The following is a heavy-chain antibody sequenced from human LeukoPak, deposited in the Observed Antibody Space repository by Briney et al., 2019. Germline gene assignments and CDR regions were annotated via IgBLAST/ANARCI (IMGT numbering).Heavy chain of an antibody. CDR3: AKGERGSYPFIDFDY. Sequence: GGALRLSCAASGFTFSSYAMSWVRQAPGEGLEWVSAISGSGGSTYYADSVKGRFTISRDNSKNTLYLQMNSLRAEDTAVYYCAKGERGSYPFIDFDYWGQGTLVTVSS. V-gene: IGHV3-23*01. D-gene: IGHD1-26*01. CDR2: ISGSGGST. J-gene: IGHJ4*02. CDR1: GFTFSSYA.